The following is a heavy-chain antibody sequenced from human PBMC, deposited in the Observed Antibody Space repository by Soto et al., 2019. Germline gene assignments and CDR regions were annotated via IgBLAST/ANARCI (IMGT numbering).Heavy chain of an antibody. CDR3: GSDPYFGVVGV. CDR2: ISNSGTT. J-gene: IGHJ3*01. D-gene: IGHD3-3*01. V-gene: IGHV4-59*11. CDR1: GGSISSHY. Sequence: QVQLQGSGPGLVKPSETLSLTLTVSGGSISSHYLNWIRQPPGKGLEWIGYISNSGTTKFNPSLQSRVTITVDTSKNQFSLKLSSVTAADTAVYFCGSDPYFGVVGVWGQGTKVTVSS.